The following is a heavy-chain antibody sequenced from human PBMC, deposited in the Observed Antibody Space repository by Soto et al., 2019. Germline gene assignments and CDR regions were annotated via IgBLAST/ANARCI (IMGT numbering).Heavy chain of an antibody. J-gene: IGHJ4*02. Sequence: GESLKISCAASGFTFSSYAMSWVRQAPGKGLEWVSAISGSGGSTYYADSVKGRFTISRDNSKNTLYLQMNSLRAEDTAVYYCAKDFSADSFPPGDYFDYWGQGTLVTVSS. CDR3: AKDFSADSFPPGDYFDY. V-gene: IGHV3-23*01. CDR1: GFTFSSYA. D-gene: IGHD2-15*01. CDR2: ISGSGGST.